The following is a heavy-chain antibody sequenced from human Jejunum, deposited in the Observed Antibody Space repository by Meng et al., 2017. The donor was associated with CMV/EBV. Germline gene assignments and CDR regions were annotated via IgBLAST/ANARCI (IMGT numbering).Heavy chain of an antibody. CDR3: AKPGDCSGGSCSPIDY. CDR2: ISAGGGTT. Sequence: GFTFSNYAMSWVRQAPGKGLEWVSGISAGGGTTYYADFVKGRFTISRDNSKNTLYVQMNSLRADDTAVYYCAKPGDCSGGSCSPIDYWGQGALVTVSS. J-gene: IGHJ4*02. D-gene: IGHD2-15*01. V-gene: IGHV3-23*01. CDR1: GFTFSNYA.